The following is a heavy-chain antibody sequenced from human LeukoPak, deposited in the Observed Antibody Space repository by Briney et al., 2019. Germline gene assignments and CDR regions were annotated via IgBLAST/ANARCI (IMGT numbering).Heavy chain of an antibody. CDR2: IYYNGHT. J-gene: IGHJ4*02. Sequence: SETLSLTCTVSGGSIATYYWSWIRQPPGKGLEWIGYIYYNGHTDYNPSLKSRVTISVHTSKNQFSLKLSSVTAADTVVYYCARDRHWTNDWVFDYWGQGTLVTVSS. CDR1: GGSIATYY. V-gene: IGHV4-59*01. CDR3: ARDRHWTNDWVFDY. D-gene: IGHD1/OR15-1a*01.